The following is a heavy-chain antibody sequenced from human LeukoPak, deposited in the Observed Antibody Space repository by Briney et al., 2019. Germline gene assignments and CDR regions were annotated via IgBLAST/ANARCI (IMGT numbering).Heavy chain of an antibody. V-gene: IGHV3-21*01. D-gene: IGHD6-19*01. CDR2: ISSSSTYI. CDR1: GFTFSSYA. J-gene: IGHJ4*02. CDR3: ARVHSSGWSDFDY. Sequence: GGSLRLSCAASGFTFSSYAMHWVRQAPGKGLEWVSSISSSSTYIYYADSLKGRFTISRDNAKNSLYLQMNSLRAEDTAVYYCARVHSSGWSDFDYWGQGILVTVSS.